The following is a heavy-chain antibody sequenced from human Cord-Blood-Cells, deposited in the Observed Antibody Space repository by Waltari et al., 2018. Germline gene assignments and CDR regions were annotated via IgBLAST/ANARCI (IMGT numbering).Heavy chain of an antibody. CDR2: VYAEAGET. J-gene: IGHJ4*02. Sequence: QVQLVQSGAEVKKPGASVKVSCKVSGYTLTELSMHWVRQAPGKGLEWMGGVYAEAGETIDAQKVQGRGTMTEDTSTDTAYMELSSLRSEDTAVYYCATDRSVYSGSYYYWGQGTLVTVSS. CDR1: GYTLTELS. V-gene: IGHV1-24*01. CDR3: ATDRSVYSGSYYY. D-gene: IGHD1-26*01.